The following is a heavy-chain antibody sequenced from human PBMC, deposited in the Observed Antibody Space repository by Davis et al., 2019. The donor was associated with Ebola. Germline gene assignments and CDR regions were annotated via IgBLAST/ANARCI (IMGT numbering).Heavy chain of an antibody. CDR3: ARRRDYDAFDI. D-gene: IGHD2-21*01. Sequence: AASVKVSCKASGYTFNSHGISWVRQAPGQGLEWMAWISAYNGHTNYAQKFQGRLTLTTDTSTSTVYMELRSLTSDDTAEYYCARRRDYDAFDIWGQGTMVTVSS. J-gene: IGHJ3*02. V-gene: IGHV1-18*01. CDR1: GYTFNSHG. CDR2: ISAYNGHT.